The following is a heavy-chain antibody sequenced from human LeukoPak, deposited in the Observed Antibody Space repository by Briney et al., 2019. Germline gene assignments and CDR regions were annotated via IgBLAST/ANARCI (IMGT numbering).Heavy chain of an antibody. CDR2: IKQDGSEK. Sequence: AGRSLRLSCAASGFTFSSYWMSWVRQAPGKGLEWVANIKQDGSEKYYVDSVKGRFTISRDNAKNSLYLQMNSLRAEDTAVYYCAREQAAAGTWYNWFDPWGQGTLVTVSS. V-gene: IGHV3-7*05. CDR3: AREQAAAGTWYNWFDP. CDR1: GFTFSSYW. D-gene: IGHD6-13*01. J-gene: IGHJ5*02.